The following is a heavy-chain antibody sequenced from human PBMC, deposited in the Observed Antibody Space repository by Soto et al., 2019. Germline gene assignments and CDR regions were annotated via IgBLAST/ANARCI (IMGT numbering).Heavy chain of an antibody. CDR2: INSEGSST. CDR3: VRFTSSGYLFDY. Sequence: SGGSLRLSCAASGFTFSSYWMHWVRQAPGKGLVWVSRINSEGSSTSYADSVKGRFTISRYNAKNTLYLQMNSLRAEDTAVYYCVRFTSSGYLFDYWGQGTLVTVSS. CDR1: GFTFSSYW. J-gene: IGHJ4*02. D-gene: IGHD3-22*01. V-gene: IGHV3-74*01.